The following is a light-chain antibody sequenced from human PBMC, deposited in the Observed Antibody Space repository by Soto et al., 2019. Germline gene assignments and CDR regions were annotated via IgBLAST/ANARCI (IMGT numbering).Light chain of an antibody. CDR3: QQANSFPPT. CDR1: QAFGSW. J-gene: IGKJ4*01. Sequence: DIQMTQSPSSVSASVGDRVTITCRASQAFGSWVAWYQQKPGKAPKLLLYSASSLQSGVPSRFSGSGSGTDFTLTISRLQPEDFGTYYCQQANSFPPTFGGGTKVDIK. V-gene: IGKV1D-12*01. CDR2: SAS.